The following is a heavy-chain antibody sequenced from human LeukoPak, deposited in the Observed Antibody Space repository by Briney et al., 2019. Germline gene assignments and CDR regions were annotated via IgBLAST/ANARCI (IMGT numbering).Heavy chain of an antibody. CDR2: IKQDGSEK. D-gene: IGHD2-15*01. V-gene: IGHV3-7*01. CDR3: ARDAARYCSGGSCYFG. CDR1: RFTFSNYW. J-gene: IGHJ4*02. Sequence: GGSLRLSCAASRFTFSNYWMSWVRQAPGKGLEWVANIKQDGSEKYYVDSVKGRFTISRDNAKNSLYLQMNSLRAEDTAVYYCARDAARYCSGGSCYFGWGQGTLVTVSS.